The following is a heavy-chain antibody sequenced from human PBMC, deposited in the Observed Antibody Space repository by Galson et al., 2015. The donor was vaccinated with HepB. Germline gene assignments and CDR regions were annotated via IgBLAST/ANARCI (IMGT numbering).Heavy chain of an antibody. V-gene: IGHV3-21*01. D-gene: IGHD2/OR15-2a*01. CDR3: ARSINGYWYFDL. CDR1: GFTFSSYS. Sequence: SLRLSCAASGFTFSSYSMNWVRQAPGKGLEWVSSISSSSSYIYYADSVKGRFTISRDNAKNSLYLQMNSLRAEDTAVYYCARSINGYWYFDLWGRGTLVTVSS. J-gene: IGHJ2*01. CDR2: ISSSSSYI.